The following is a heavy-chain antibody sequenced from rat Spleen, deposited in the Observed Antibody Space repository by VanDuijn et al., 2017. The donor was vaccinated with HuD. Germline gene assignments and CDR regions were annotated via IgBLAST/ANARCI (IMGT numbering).Heavy chain of an antibody. J-gene: IGHJ3*01. CDR1: GITFSNYA. CDR3: TTGFAY. Sequence: EVQLVESGGGLVQPGRSLKLSCAASGITFSNYAMAWVRQAPTKGLEWVATINFDGSSTYYPDSVKGRFTISRDNAKSTLYLQMNSLRSEDTATYYCTTGFAYWGQGTLVTVSS. V-gene: IGHV5-29*01. CDR2: INFDGSST.